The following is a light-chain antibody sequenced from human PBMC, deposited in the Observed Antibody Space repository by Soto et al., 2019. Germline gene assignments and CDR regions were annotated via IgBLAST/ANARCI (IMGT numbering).Light chain of an antibody. Sequence: DIQMTQSPSTLFESVGDRVTITCRASQSISSWLAWYQQKPGKAPKLLIYKASSLESGVPSRFSGSGSGTEFTLTISSLQPDDFATYYCQQYNIYSPYTFVQGTKLEIK. V-gene: IGKV1-5*03. CDR1: QSISSW. CDR2: KAS. CDR3: QQYNIYSPYT. J-gene: IGKJ2*01.